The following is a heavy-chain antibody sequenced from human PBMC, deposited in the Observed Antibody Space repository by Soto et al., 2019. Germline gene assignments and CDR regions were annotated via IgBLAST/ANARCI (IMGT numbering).Heavy chain of an antibody. CDR1: GGSISSGDYY. D-gene: IGHD3-3*01. Sequence: PSETLSLTCTFSGGSISSGDYYWSWIRQPPGKGLEWIGYIYYSGSTYYNPSLKSRVTISVDTSKNQFSLKLSSVTAADTAVYYCARGANYDFWSGYNYYGMDVWGQGTTVTVSS. V-gene: IGHV4-30-4*01. J-gene: IGHJ6*02. CDR2: IYYSGST. CDR3: ARGANYDFWSGYNYYGMDV.